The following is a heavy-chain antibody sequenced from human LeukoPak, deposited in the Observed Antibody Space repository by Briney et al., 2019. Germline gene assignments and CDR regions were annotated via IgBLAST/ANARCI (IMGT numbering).Heavy chain of an antibody. CDR3: ATAIAAAGTEAYDI. Sequence: GESLKISCKGFGYNFPSYWLAWVRQMPGKAPEWLGIIYPGGSDTRYSPSFQGQVTISADKSISTAYPRCSSLKASDTAMYYCATAIAAAGTEAYDIWGQGTMVTVSS. J-gene: IGHJ3*02. CDR1: GYNFPSYW. V-gene: IGHV5-51*01. CDR2: IYPGGSDT. D-gene: IGHD6-13*01.